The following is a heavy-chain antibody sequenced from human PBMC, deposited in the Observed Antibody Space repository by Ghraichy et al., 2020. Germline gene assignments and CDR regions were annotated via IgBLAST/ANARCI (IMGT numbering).Heavy chain of an antibody. J-gene: IGHJ4*02. CDR3: ASATYYYDSSGYYSLGFDY. CDR2: MNPNSGNT. CDR1: GYTFTSYD. Sequence: ASVKVSCKASGYTFTSYDINWVRQATGQGLEWMGWMNPNSGNTGYAQKFQGRVTMTRNTSISTAYMELSSLRSEDTAVYYCASATYYYDSSGYYSLGFDYWGQGTLVTVSS. V-gene: IGHV1-8*01. D-gene: IGHD3-22*01.